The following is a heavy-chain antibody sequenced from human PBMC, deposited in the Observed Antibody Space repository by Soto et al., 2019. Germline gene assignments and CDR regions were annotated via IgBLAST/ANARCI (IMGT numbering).Heavy chain of an antibody. CDR2: ISDDGART. Sequence: PGGFLRLSGAACGCGFEVFWMHWVRQTTGKGPEWVYRISDDGARTDYADSVKGRFTISRDNAKNSLYLQMNSLRAEDTAVYYSKRGPRPSSVGTGAFWALGALVPVYS. CDR3: KRGPRPSSVGTGAF. V-gene: IGHV3-74*01. J-gene: IGHJ4*02. D-gene: IGHD3-10*01. CDR1: GCGFEVFW.